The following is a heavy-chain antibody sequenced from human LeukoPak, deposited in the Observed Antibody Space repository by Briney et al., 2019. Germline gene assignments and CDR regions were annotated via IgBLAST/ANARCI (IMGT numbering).Heavy chain of an antibody. CDR3: AKTDDLGDPLFYFDS. CDR2: ISYDGSYK. Sequence: PGGSLRLSCAASGFTFSGSAMHWVRQAPCKGLEWVAVISYDGSYKYYADSVKGRLTISRDNSKNTLYLQMNSLRVEDTAVYYCAKTDDLGDPLFYFDSWGQGTLVTVSS. D-gene: IGHD4-17*01. J-gene: IGHJ4*02. V-gene: IGHV3-30-3*02. CDR1: GFTFSGSA.